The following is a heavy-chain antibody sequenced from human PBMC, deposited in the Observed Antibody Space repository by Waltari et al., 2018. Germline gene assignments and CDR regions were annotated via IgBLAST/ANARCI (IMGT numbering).Heavy chain of an antibody. Sequence: QVQLQESGPGLLKPSETLSLTCTVSGGSISSYYWNWIRQSPGKGLELIGYIYYMWYRSFNPSLKSRVSLSVDTSKNQFSLKLNSVTAADTAVYYCARDSYVFNGWFNPWGQGTLVTVSS. V-gene: IGHV4-59*12. CDR2: IYYMWYR. CDR1: GGSISSYY. J-gene: IGHJ5*02. D-gene: IGHD3-10*02. CDR3: ARDSYVFNGWFNP.